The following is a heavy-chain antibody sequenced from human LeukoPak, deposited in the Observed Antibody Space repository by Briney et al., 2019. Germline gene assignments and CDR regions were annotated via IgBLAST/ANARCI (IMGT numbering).Heavy chain of an antibody. Sequence: ASVRVSCKTSGYTFTDYYIHWVRQAPGQRLEWMGRINPRSGGINYAQKFQGRVTMTRDTAISTAYMDLSGLRSDDTAAYYCAREAGGSDTYYLDYWGQGVLVTVSS. V-gene: IGHV1-2*06. J-gene: IGHJ4*02. D-gene: IGHD1-26*01. CDR1: GYTFTDYY. CDR3: AREAGGSDTYYLDY. CDR2: INPRSGGI.